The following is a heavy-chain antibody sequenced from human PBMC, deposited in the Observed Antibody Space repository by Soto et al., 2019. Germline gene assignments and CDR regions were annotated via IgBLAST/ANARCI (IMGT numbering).Heavy chain of an antibody. CDR3: GRDFVLGVYPDLFNI. CDR1: GGSISSGGYY. CDR2: IYYSGST. Sequence: SETLSLTCTVSGGSISSGGYYWSWIRQHPGKGLEWIGYIYYSGSTYYNPSLKSRVTISVDTSKNQFSLKLSSVTAADTAVYYCGRDFVLGVYPDLFNIWGQGKMVT. D-gene: IGHD3-10*01. J-gene: IGHJ3*02. V-gene: IGHV4-31*03.